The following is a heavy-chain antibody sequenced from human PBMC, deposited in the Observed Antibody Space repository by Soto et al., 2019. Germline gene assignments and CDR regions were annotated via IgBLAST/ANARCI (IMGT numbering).Heavy chain of an antibody. CDR2: INHSGST. D-gene: IGHD2-15*01. CDR3: ARGSEYCSGGSCYTY. J-gene: IGHJ4*02. Sequence: SETLSLTCAVYGGSFSGYYWSWIRQPPGKGLEWIGEINHSGSTNYNPSLKSRVTISVDTSKNQFSLKLSSVTAADTAVYYCARGSEYCSGGSCYTYWGQGTLVTVSS. V-gene: IGHV4-34*01. CDR1: GGSFSGYY.